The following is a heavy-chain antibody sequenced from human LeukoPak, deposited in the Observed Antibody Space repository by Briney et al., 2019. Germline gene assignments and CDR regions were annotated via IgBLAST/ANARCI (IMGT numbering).Heavy chain of an antibody. V-gene: IGHV3-21*01. Sequence: PGGSLRLSCAASGFTFSSYSMNWVRQAPGKGLEWVSSISSSSSYIYYADSVKGRFTISRDNAKNSLYLQMNSLRAEDTAVYYCASSTRATIPHDYWGQGTLVTVS. CDR2: ISSSSSYI. CDR1: GFTFSSYS. CDR3: ASSTRATIPHDY. J-gene: IGHJ4*02. D-gene: IGHD5-12*01.